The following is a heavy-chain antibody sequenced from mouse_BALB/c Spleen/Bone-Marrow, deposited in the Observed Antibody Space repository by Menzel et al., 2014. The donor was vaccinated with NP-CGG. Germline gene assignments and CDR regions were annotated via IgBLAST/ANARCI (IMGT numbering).Heavy chain of an antibody. J-gene: IGHJ3*01. CDR3: TRSNGNWFAY. D-gene: IGHD2-1*01. CDR1: GYTFTSYY. V-gene: IGHV1S81*02. CDR2: INPSNGGT. Sequence: LVESGAELVKPGASVKLSCKAPGYTFTSYYMYWVKQRPGQGLEWIGEINPSNGGTNFNEKFKNKATLTVDKSSSTAYMQLGSLIFEDSAVYYCTRSNGNWFAYWGQGTLVTVSA.